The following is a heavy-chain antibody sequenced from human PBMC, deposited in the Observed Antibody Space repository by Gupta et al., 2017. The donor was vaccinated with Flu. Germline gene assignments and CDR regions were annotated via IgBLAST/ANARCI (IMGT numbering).Heavy chain of an antibody. CDR3: AXGPSGGNSGFFDS. CDR2: VYYTGGT. V-gene: IGHV4-59*01. Sequence: QVQLQESGPGLVKPSETLSLTCTVSGGSMRRYYWSWMRQPPGKGLEWISYVYYTGGTNQNPSLKSRVTMSVDTSKNQFSLKLNSVTAAXTXVYYCAXGPSGGNSGFFDSWGQGTLVTVSS. J-gene: IGHJ4*02. CDR1: GGSMRRYY. D-gene: IGHD4-23*01.